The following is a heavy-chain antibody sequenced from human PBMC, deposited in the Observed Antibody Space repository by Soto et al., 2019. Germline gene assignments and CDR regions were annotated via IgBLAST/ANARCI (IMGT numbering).Heavy chain of an antibody. D-gene: IGHD3-16*02. Sequence: SETLSLTCAVSGYSISSGYYWGWSRQPPGKRLEKIETIYHTESTHDNPSLKSRITISVDTSKHHFNLKLSSVTAADASVYYCERIMITSGGVIGLIGYFDYWGQGTLVTVSS. CDR3: ERIMITSGGVIGLIGYFDY. V-gene: IGHV4-38-2*01. J-gene: IGHJ4*02. CDR2: IYHTEST. CDR1: GYSISSGYY.